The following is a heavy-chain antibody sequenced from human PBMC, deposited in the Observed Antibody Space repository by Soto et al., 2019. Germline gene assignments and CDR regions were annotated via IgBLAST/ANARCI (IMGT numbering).Heavy chain of an antibody. CDR2: IIPIFGTA. J-gene: IGHJ6*02. CDR1: GGTFSSYA. Sequence: QVQLVQSGAEVKKPGSSVKVSCKASGGTFSSYAISWVRQAPGQGLEWMGGIIPIFGTANYAQKFQGRVTITADESTSTAYMELSSLRSEDTAVYYCARVPVRGVIETGYYGMDVWGQGTTVTVSS. V-gene: IGHV1-69*01. D-gene: IGHD3-10*01. CDR3: ARVPVRGVIETGYYGMDV.